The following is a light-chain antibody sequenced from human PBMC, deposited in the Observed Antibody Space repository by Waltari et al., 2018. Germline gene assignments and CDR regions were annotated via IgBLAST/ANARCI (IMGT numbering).Light chain of an antibody. Sequence: EIVLTQTPATLSLSPGERGTLSCRASQSIGNYLAWYKQKPGQAPRLLIYGASDRATGIPARFSGSGSGTDFTLTISSLEPEDFAVYYCQQRGDWPITFGQGTRLEIK. CDR2: GAS. CDR3: QQRGDWPIT. J-gene: IGKJ5*01. CDR1: QSIGNY. V-gene: IGKV3-11*01.